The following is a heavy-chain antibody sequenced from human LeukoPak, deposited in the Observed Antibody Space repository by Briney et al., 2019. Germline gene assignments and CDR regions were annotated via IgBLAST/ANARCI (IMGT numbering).Heavy chain of an antibody. CDR1: GGTISSYY. CDR2: IYYSGST. Sequence: PSETLSLTCTVSGGTISSYYWSWIRQPPGKGLEWIGYIYYSGSTNYNPSLKSRVTISVDTSKNQFSLKLRSVTAADTAVYYCARLYGDYLSPIHYWGQGTLVTVSS. D-gene: IGHD4-17*01. V-gene: IGHV4-59*08. J-gene: IGHJ4*02. CDR3: ARLYGDYLSPIHY.